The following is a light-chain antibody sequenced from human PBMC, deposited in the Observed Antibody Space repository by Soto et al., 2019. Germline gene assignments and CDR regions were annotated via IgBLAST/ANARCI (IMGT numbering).Light chain of an antibody. CDR3: QQYNSYWT. CDR2: AAS. J-gene: IGKJ5*01. Sequence: IRMTQSPSSLSASVGDRVTITCRASQSISSYLNWYQQKPGKAPKLLIYAASSLQSGVPSRFSGSGSGTEFTLTISSLQPDDFATYYCQQYNSYWTFGQGTRLEIK. V-gene: IGKV1-39*01. CDR1: QSISSY.